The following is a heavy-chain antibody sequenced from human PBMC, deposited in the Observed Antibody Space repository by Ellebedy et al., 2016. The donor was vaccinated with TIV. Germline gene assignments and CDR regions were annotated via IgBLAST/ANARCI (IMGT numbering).Heavy chain of an antibody. CDR3: ARQGYRGYSYGATYTPFDY. D-gene: IGHD5-18*01. Sequence: MPSETLSLTCTVSGGSISSSSYYWGWIRQPPGKGLEWIGSIYYSGSTYYNPSLKSRVTISVDTSKNQFSLKLSSVTPADTAVYYCARQGYRGYSYGATYTPFDYWGQGTLVTVSS. CDR1: GGSISSSSYY. J-gene: IGHJ4*02. V-gene: IGHV4-39*01. CDR2: IYYSGST.